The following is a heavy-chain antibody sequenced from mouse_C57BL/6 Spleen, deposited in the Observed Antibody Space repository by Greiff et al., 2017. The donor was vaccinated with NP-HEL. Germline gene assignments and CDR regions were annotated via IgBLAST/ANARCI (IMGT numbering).Heavy chain of an antibody. CDR1: GYTFTSYW. D-gene: IGHD6-1*01. J-gene: IGHJ3*01. V-gene: IGHV1-55*01. CDR3: ARSSVPFEGFAY. CDR2: IYPGSGST. Sequence: VQLQQPGAELVKPGASVKMSCKASGYTFTSYWITWVKQRPGQGLEWIGDIYPGSGSTNYNEKFKSKATLTVDTSSSTAYMQLSSLTSEDSAVYYCARSSVPFEGFAYWGQGTLVTVSA.